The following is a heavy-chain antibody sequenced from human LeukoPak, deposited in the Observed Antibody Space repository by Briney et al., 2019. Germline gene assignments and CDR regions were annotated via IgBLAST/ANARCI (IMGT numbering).Heavy chain of an antibody. CDR1: GFTFSSSA. D-gene: IGHD1-26*01. CDR2: ISNNGGYT. V-gene: IGHV3-23*01. CDR3: VRDQDEDRGSTTFDR. J-gene: IGHJ4*02. Sequence: GGSLRLSCAASGFTFSSSAMSWVRQAPGKGLEWVSAISNNGGYTYYADSVQGRFTISRDNSKSTLCLQMNSLRAGDMAIYYCVRDQDEDRGSTTFDRWGQGTLVTVSS.